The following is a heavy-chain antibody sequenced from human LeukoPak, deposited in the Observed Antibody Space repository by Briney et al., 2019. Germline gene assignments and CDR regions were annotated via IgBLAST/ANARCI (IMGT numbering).Heavy chain of an antibody. CDR3: AKDIYYYDSSGYYLTTYGMDV. V-gene: IGHV3-43*02. Sequence: PGGSLRLSCAASGFTFDDYAMHWVRQAPGKGLEWVSLISGDGGSTYYADSVKGRFTISRDNSKNSLYLQMNSLRTEDTALYYCAKDIYYYDSSGYYLTTYGMDVWGQGTTVTVSS. CDR1: GFTFDDYA. D-gene: IGHD3-22*01. CDR2: ISGDGGST. J-gene: IGHJ6*02.